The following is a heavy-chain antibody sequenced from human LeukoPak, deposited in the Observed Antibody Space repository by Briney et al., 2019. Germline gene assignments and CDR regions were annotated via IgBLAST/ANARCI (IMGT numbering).Heavy chain of an antibody. CDR1: GDTLANYG. Sequence: GASVKVSCKAPGDTLANYGITWVRQAPGQGLEWMGRNTGYSGNTNYAQHFQGRVTMTTERSTSTAYLELRSLRSDDTAVYYCARVTVVTRSRWSWGPKKIGQEVNWFDPWGQGTLIIVSS. D-gene: IGHD4-17*01. CDR2: NTGYSGNT. CDR3: ARVTVVTRSRWSWGPKKIGQEVNWFDP. V-gene: IGHV1-18*04. J-gene: IGHJ5*02.